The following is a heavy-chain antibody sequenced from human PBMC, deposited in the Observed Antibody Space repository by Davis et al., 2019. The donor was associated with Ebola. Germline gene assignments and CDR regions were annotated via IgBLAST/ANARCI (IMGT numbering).Heavy chain of an antibody. CDR1: GFTFNIFD. CDR3: AGEVLASFDY. D-gene: IGHD4/OR15-4a*01. CDR2: VRSHGSDD. J-gene: IGHJ4*02. V-gene: IGHV3-30*02. Sequence: GGSLRLSCAASGFTFNIFDMHWVRQAPGRGLEWVAFVRSHGSDDHYADSVKGRFTISRDNAKNSLYLQMNSLRDEDTAVYYCAGEVLASFDYWGQGILVTVSS.